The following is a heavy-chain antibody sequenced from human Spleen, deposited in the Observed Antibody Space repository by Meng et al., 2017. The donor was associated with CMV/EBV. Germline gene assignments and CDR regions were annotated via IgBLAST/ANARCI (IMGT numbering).Heavy chain of an antibody. D-gene: IGHD3-10*01. J-gene: IGHJ3*01. V-gene: IGHV3-74*01. CDR2: INSAANIT. CDR3: VRVGPGPGGAFDL. Sequence: GGSLRLSCAASGFTFSRSWMHWARQAPGKGLVWVSRINSAANITHYAGSVKGRFTISRDNAKNSLYLQMNSLRVEDTALYHCVRVGPGPGGAFDLWGQGEMVTVSS. CDR1: GFTFSRSW.